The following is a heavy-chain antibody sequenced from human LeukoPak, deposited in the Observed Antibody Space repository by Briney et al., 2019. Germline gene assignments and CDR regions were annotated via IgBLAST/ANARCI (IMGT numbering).Heavy chain of an antibody. CDR1: GFTLSSNA. D-gene: IGHD3-22*01. J-gene: IGHJ4*02. CDR3: AKEMGYYYDSNEY. Sequence: GGSLRLSWAASGFTLSSNAMSWVRQAPGKGRGWGGAISGRDRSSYYPDSVKGRFTISRDNSKNTLYLQMNSLRAEDTAVYYCAKEMGYYYDSNEYWGQGTLVTVSS. CDR2: ISGRDRSS. V-gene: IGHV3-23*01.